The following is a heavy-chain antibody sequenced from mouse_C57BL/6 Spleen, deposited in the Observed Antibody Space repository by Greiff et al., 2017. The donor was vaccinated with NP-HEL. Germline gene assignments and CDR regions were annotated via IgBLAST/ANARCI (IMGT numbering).Heavy chain of an antibody. CDR1: GFTFSSYG. D-gene: IGHD1-1*01. CDR3: ARHVLRTVVYFDY. V-gene: IGHV5-6*02. CDR2: ISSGGSYT. Sequence: DVKLVESGGDLVKPGGSLKLSCAASGFTFSSYGMSWVRQTPDKRLEWVATISSGGSYTYYPDSVKGRFTISRDNAKNTLYLQMSSLKSEDTAMYYCARHVLRTVVYFDYWGQGTTLTVSS. J-gene: IGHJ2*01.